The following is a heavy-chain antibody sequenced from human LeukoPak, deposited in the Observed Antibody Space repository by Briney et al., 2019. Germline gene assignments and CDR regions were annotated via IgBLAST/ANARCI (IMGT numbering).Heavy chain of an antibody. CDR2: ISDSGGRT. J-gene: IGHJ3*02. D-gene: IGHD1-7*01. CDR1: RFTFSSYA. V-gene: IGHV3-23*01. CDR3: AKALGNYDAFDI. Sequence: AGGSLRLSCAASRFTFSSYAMTWVRQAPGKGLEWVSSISDSGGRTYYAESVKGRFTISRDNSKTMLHLQMNSLRAEDTAVYYCAKALGNYDAFDIWGQGTMVTVSS.